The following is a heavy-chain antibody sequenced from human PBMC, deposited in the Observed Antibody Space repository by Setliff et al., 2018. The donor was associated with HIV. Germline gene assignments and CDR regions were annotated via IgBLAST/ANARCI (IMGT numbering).Heavy chain of an antibody. CDR2: ITPIKGDT. CDR1: GYTFATDG. V-gene: IGHV1-18*01. CDR3: ARSPISYASSSRSHTYFYYLAD. D-gene: IGHD6-6*01. J-gene: IGHJ6*04. Sequence: ASVKVSCKASGYTFATDGISWVRQAPGQGLEWMGWITPIKGDTKYSEKFKGRVTLTTDTSTSTAYVELRSLRSDDTAVYYCARSPISYASSSRSHTYFYYLADWGKGTTVTVSS.